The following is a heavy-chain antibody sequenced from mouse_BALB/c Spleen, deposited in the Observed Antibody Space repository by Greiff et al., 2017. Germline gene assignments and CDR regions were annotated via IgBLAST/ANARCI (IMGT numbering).Heavy chain of an antibody. CDR1: GFTFSDYY. CDR2: ISDGGSYT. CDR3: ARDGGYYFDY. J-gene: IGHJ2*01. V-gene: IGHV5-4*02. Sequence: EVQGVESGGGLVKLGGSLKLSCAASGFTFSDYYMYWVRQTPEKRLEWVATISDGGSYTYYPDSVKGRFTISRDNAKNNLYLQMSSLKSEDTAMYYCARDGGYYFDYWGQGTTLTVSS.